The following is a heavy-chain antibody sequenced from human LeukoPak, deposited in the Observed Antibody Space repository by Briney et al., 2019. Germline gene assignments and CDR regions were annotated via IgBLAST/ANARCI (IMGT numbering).Heavy chain of an antibody. V-gene: IGHV3-30*02. Sequence: GGSLRLSCAASGFTFSSYGMHWVRQAPGKGLEWVAFIRYDGSNKYYADSVKGRFTISRDNSKNTLYLQMNSLRAEDTAVYYCARELILWYGSGTPGQGYFDYWGQGTLVTVSS. J-gene: IGHJ4*02. CDR2: IRYDGSNK. CDR3: ARELILWYGSGTPGQGYFDY. CDR1: GFTFSSYG. D-gene: IGHD3-10*01.